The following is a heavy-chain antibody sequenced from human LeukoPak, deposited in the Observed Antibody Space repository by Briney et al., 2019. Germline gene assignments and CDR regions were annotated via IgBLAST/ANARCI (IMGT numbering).Heavy chain of an antibody. CDR2: ISSSRSTI. J-gene: IGHJ4*02. CDR3: ARDPYYYDRSAPDY. V-gene: IGHV3-48*01. CDR1: GFTFSSCS. D-gene: IGHD3-22*01. Sequence: RPGGSLRLSCAASGFTFSSCSMNWDRQAPGKGLEWVSYISSSRSTIYYAGSVKGRFTISRDNAKNSLYLQMNSLRAEDTAVYYCARDPYYYDRSAPDYWGQGTLVTVSS.